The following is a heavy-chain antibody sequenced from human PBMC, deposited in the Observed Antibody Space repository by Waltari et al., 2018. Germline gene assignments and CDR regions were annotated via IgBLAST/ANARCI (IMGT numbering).Heavy chain of an antibody. D-gene: IGHD6-13*01. CDR1: GFPFSSSA. Sequence: QVQLVESVGGVVQPGRSLRLSCAASGFPFSSSALHWVRQATGKGLEWVAVISYDGSNKSYADSVKGRFTISRDNSKNTLYLQMNSLRAEDTAVYYCARELGYFDLWGRGTLVTVSS. CDR3: ARELGYFDL. V-gene: IGHV3-30-3*01. J-gene: IGHJ2*01. CDR2: ISYDGSNK.